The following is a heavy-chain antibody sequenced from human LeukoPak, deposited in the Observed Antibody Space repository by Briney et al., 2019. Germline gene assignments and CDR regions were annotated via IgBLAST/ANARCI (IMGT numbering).Heavy chain of an antibody. J-gene: IGHJ4*02. CDR3: ARGGYYDNSGASDY. CDR1: GFTFSSYW. Sequence: GGSLRLSCAASGFTFSSYWMHWVRQAPGKGLEWVSGINWNGDSTGYADSVKGRFTLSRDNAKNSLYLQMNSLRADDTALYYCARGGYYDNSGASDYWGQGTLVSVSS. D-gene: IGHD3-22*01. V-gene: IGHV3-20*04. CDR2: INWNGDST.